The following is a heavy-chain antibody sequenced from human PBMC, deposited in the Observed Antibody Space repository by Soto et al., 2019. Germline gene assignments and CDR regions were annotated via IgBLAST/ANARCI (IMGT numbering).Heavy chain of an antibody. D-gene: IGHD7-27*01. CDR1: GGSISSSSYY. J-gene: IGHJ6*02. CDR2: IYYSGST. Sequence: SETLSVTCTVSGGSISSSSYYWGWIRQPPGKGLEWIGSIYYSGSTYYNPSLKSRVTISVDTSKNQFSLKLSSVTAADTAVYYCARHGRLGYYYYGMDVWGQGTTVTVSS. V-gene: IGHV4-39*01. CDR3: ARHGRLGYYYYGMDV.